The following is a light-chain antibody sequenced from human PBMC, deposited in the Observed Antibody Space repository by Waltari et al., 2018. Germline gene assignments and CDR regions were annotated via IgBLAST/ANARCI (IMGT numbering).Light chain of an antibody. J-gene: IGLJ2*01. V-gene: IGLV2-14*03. Sequence: QSALAQPASVSGSPGQSITFSCTGDYNYVSWYQQHPGRAPKLVIYDVTNRPSGVSDRFSGSKSGNTASLTISGLQAEDEAYYYCQSFDTSLSDGVVFGG. CDR1: DYNY. CDR2: DVT. CDR3: QSFDTSLSDGVV.